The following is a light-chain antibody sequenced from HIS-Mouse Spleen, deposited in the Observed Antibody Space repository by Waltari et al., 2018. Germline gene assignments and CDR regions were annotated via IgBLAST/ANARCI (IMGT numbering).Light chain of an antibody. CDR1: ALPKKY. J-gene: IGLJ2*01. CDR3: QSADSSGTYSVV. V-gene: IGLV3-25*03. CDR2: KDS. Sequence: SYELTHPPSVSVSPGQTARITCPGDALPKKYAYWYQQKPGQAPVLVIYKDSERPSGIPERFSGSSSGTTVTLTISGVQAEDEADYYCQSADSSGTYSVVFGGGTKLTVL.